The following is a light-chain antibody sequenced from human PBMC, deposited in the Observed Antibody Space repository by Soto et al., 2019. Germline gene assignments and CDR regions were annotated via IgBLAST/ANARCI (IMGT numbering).Light chain of an antibody. CDR3: QQYAEGTPIT. CDR2: AAS. V-gene: IGKV3D-15*01. Sequence: ETVMTQSPVTLSVSPWDTATLSCRASQRVSNHFAWYQQKPGQAPRLLIYAASSRATGIPDRFSGSGSGTDFTLTISRLESDDFALYYCQQYAEGTPITFGQGTRLEN. J-gene: IGKJ5*01. CDR1: QRVSNH.